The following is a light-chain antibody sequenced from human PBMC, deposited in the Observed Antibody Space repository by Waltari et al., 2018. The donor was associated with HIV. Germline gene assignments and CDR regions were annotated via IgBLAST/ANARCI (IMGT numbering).Light chain of an antibody. CDR1: QSLFYTYQKKNF. Sequence: DIVMTQSPDSLAVSLGERATINCKSRQSLFYTYQKKNFLAWYQQTPGQPPRLLVSWASTRESGVPDRFSGSGSETDFTLTISSLQAEDVAVYYCQQYYKTPPTFGGGTKVEIK. V-gene: IGKV4-1*01. CDR3: QQYYKTPPT. CDR2: WAS. J-gene: IGKJ4*01.